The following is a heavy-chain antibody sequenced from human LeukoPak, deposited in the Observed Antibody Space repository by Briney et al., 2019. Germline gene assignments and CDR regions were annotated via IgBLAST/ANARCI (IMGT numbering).Heavy chain of an antibody. V-gene: IGHV3-21*01. CDR1: GFTFNNYS. J-gene: IGHJ3*02. D-gene: IGHD3-22*01. CDR2: ISSRSNYI. Sequence: GGSLRLSCAASGFTFNNYSMNWVRQAPGKELEWVSSISSRSNYIYYPDSVKGRFTISRDNAKNSLYLQMNGLRAEDTAVYYCARDVAYYYESSGYYSLGFDIWGQGTMVTVSS. CDR3: ARDVAYYYESSGYYSLGFDI.